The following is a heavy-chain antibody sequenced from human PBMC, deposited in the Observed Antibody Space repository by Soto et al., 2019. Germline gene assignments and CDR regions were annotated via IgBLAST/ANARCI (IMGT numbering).Heavy chain of an antibody. V-gene: IGHV4-34*01. CDR2: IYHSGST. CDR3: ARDLRITMVRGVTASMDV. Sequence: SETLSLTCAVYGWSFSGYYCSWTRQPPGKGLEWIGEIYHSGSTNYNPSLKSRVTISVDKSKNQFSLKLSSVTAADTAVYYCARDLRITMVRGVTASMDVWGQGTTVT. J-gene: IGHJ6*02. D-gene: IGHD3-10*01. CDR1: GWSFSGYY.